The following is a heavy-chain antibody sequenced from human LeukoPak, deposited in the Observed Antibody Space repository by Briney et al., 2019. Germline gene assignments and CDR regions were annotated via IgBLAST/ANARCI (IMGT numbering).Heavy chain of an antibody. Sequence: SETLSLTCTVSGGSITSGSYYWSWIRQPAGKGLEWIGRIHTSGSINFNPSLKSRVTMSVDTSKNQFSLKLSSVTAADTAVYYCARENTMVQGVVTLYFDFWGRETLVNVSS. V-gene: IGHV4-61*02. D-gene: IGHD3-10*01. CDR3: ARENTMVQGVVTLYFDF. J-gene: IGHJ4*02. CDR2: IHTSGSI. CDR1: GGSITSGSYY.